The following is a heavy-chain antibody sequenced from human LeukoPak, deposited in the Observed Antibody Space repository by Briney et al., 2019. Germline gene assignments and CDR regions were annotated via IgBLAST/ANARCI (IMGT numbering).Heavy chain of an antibody. Sequence: SETLSLTCTVSGGSISSYYWSWIRQPPGKGLEWIGYIYYSGSTNYNPSLKSRVTISVDTSKNQFSLKLSSVTAADTAVYYCARSYRYCGSTSCYTYGYWGQGTLVTVSS. V-gene: IGHV4-59*01. CDR3: ARSYRYCGSTSCYTYGY. D-gene: IGHD2-2*02. J-gene: IGHJ4*02. CDR2: IYYSGST. CDR1: GGSISSYY.